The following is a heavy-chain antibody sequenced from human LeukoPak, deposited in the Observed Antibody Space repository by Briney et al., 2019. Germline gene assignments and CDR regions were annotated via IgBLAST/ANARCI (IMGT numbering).Heavy chain of an antibody. J-gene: IGHJ4*02. D-gene: IGHD3-16*01. CDR1: GFTFSSYS. CDR3: ARGYDRFDY. Sequence: GGSLRLSCAASGFTFSSYSMNWVRQAPGKGLEWVSYISSSSSTIYYADSVKGRFTISRDNAKNSLYLQMNSLRAEDTSVYYRARGYDRFDYWGQGTLVTVSS. CDR2: ISSSSSTI. V-gene: IGHV3-48*04.